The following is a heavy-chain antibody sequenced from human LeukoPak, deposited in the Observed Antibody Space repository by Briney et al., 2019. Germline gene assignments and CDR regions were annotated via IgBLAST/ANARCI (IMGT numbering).Heavy chain of an antibody. CDR1: GGSFSGYY. D-gene: IGHD2-15*01. V-gene: IGHV4-34*01. CDR2: INHSGST. CDR3: ARGVCSGGSCYFYYCYYMDV. J-gene: IGHJ6*03. Sequence: SETLSLTGAVYGGSFSGYYWSWIRQPPGKGLEWIGEINHSGSTNYNPSLKSRVTISVDTSKNQFSLKLSSVTAADTAVYYCARGVCSGGSCYFYYCYYMDVWGKGTTVTVSS.